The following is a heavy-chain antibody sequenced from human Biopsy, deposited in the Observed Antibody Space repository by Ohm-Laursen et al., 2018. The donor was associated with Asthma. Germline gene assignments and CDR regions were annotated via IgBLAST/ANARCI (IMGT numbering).Heavy chain of an antibody. CDR1: GYTFSNCA. CDR2: ISGYNGDT. CDR3: VRDEVVVVPGSKRPTDWFDP. Sequence: ASVKVSCKASGYTFSNCAISWVRQAPGQGLEWMGWISGYNGDTKFAQNVKGRLSLTTDTSTSTAYMELRSLTSDDTAVYYCVRDEVVVVPGSKRPTDWFDPWGQGTLVTVSS. J-gene: IGHJ5*02. D-gene: IGHD2-15*01. V-gene: IGHV1-18*04.